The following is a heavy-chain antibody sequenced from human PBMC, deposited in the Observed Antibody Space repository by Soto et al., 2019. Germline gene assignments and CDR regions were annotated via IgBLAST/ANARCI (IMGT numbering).Heavy chain of an antibody. CDR1: GGTFSSYA. Sequence: QVQLVQSGAEVKKPGSSVKVSCKASGGTFSSYAISWVRQAPGQGLEWMGGIIPIFGTANYAQKFQGRVTITAHESTITAYMELISLRSEDTAVYYCARDPVGDSSGSHSGDYWGQGTLVTVSS. CDR2: IIPIFGTA. J-gene: IGHJ4*02. CDR3: ARDPVGDSSGSHSGDY. V-gene: IGHV1-69*12. D-gene: IGHD3-22*01.